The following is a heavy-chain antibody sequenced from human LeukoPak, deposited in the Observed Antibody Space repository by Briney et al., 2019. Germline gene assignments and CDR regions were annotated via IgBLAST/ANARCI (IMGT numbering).Heavy chain of an antibody. J-gene: IGHJ5*02. CDR1: GPSISSRSNY. CDR3: ARRPNWNYSNWFDP. D-gene: IGHD1-7*01. V-gene: IGHV4-39*01. Sequence: SETRSLPCIVPGPSISSRSNYWGWIRHPPGKGLNGIGNIYYSESTYYNPSLKSRVTMSIDTSRNQFSLKLRSVTAADTAVYYCARRPNWNYSNWFDPWGQGTLVTVSS. CDR2: IYYSEST.